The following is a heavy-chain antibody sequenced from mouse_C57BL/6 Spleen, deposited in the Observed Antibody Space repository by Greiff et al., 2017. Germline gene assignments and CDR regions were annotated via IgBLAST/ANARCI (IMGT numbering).Heavy chain of an antibody. V-gene: IGHV1-69*01. Sequence: QVQLQQPGAELVMPGASVKLSCKASGYTFTSYGMPWVKQRPGQGLEWIGEIDPSDSYTNYNKKFKGKSTLTVDKSSSTAYMQLSSLTSEDSAVYYCARLGYSNYDAMDYWGQGTSVTVSS. CDR2: IDPSDSYT. CDR1: GYTFTSYG. CDR3: ARLGYSNYDAMDY. D-gene: IGHD2-5*01. J-gene: IGHJ4*01.